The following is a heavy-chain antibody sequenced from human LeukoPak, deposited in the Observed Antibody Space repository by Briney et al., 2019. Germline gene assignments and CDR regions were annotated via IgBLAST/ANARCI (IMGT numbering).Heavy chain of an antibody. CDR2: IVVGSGNT. V-gene: IGHV1-58*02. CDR3: ASGSSGYTPIDY. J-gene: IGHJ4*02. D-gene: IGHD3-22*01. Sequence: SVKVSCKASGFTFTSSAMQWVRQARGQRLEWIGWIVVGSGNTNYAQKFQERVTITRDMSTSTAYTELSSLRSEDTAVYYCASGSSGYTPIDYWGQGTLVTVSS. CDR1: GFTFTSSA.